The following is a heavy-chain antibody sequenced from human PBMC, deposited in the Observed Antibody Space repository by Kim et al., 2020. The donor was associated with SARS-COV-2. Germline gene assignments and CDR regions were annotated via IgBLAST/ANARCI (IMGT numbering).Heavy chain of an antibody. Sequence: LSLTCAASGFTFSSYGMHWVRQAPGKGLEWVAVISYDGSNKYYADSVKGRFTISRDNSKNTLYLQMNSLRAEDTAVYYCASGYSGPYYYYGMDVWGQGTTVTVSS. V-gene: IGHV3-30*03. J-gene: IGHJ6*02. CDR1: GFTFSSYG. CDR2: ISYDGSNK. D-gene: IGHD5-12*01. CDR3: ASGYSGPYYYYGMDV.